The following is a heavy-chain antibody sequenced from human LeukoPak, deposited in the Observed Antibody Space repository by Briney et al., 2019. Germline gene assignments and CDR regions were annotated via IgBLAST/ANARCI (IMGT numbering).Heavy chain of an antibody. CDR1: GGSISSSSYY. D-gene: IGHD6-19*01. J-gene: IGHJ4*02. Sequence: SETLSLTCTVSGGSISSSSYYWGWIRQPPGKGLEWIGSIYYSGSTYYNPSLKSQVTISVDTSKNQFSLKLSSVTAADTAVYYCARGISSGWLLSVDYWGQGTLVTVSS. V-gene: IGHV4-39*07. CDR3: ARGISSGWLLSVDY. CDR2: IYYSGST.